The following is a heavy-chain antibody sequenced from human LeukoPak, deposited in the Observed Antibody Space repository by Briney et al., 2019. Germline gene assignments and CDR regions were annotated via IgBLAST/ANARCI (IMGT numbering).Heavy chain of an antibody. D-gene: IGHD1-26*01. Sequence: SETLSLTCAVYGGSFSGYYWSWIRQPPGKGLEWIGEINHSGSTNYNPSLKSRVTISVDTSKNQFSLKLNSVTAADTAVYYCARFILGHFDYWGQGTLVTVSS. CDR2: INHSGST. V-gene: IGHV4-34*01. CDR3: ARFILGHFDY. CDR1: GGSFSGYY. J-gene: IGHJ4*02.